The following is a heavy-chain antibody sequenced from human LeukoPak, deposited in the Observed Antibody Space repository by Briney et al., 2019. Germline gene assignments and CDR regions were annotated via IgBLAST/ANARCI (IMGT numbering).Heavy chain of an antibody. CDR2: INPNSGGT. D-gene: IGHD3-10*01. J-gene: IGHJ4*02. CDR3: ARDGDYYGSGILDY. Sequence: ASVKVSCKASGYTFTGYYMHWVRQAPGQGLEWMGWINPNSGGTNYAQKLQGRVTMTTDTSTSTAYMELRSLRSDDTAVYYCARDGDYYGSGILDYWGQGTLVTVSS. CDR1: GYTFTGYY. V-gene: IGHV1-2*02.